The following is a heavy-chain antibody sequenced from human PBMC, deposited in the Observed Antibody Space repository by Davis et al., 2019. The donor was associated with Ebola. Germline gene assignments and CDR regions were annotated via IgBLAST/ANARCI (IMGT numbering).Heavy chain of an antibody. Sequence: ASVKVSCKASGGTFSSYTISWVRQAPGQGLEWMGWINTGNGNTEYSQKFQGRVTITRDTSASTAYMELSSLRSGDTAVYFCARDEFDYWGQGTLVTVSS. CDR1: GGTFSSYT. V-gene: IGHV1-3*04. CDR2: INTGNGNT. CDR3: ARDEFDY. J-gene: IGHJ4*02.